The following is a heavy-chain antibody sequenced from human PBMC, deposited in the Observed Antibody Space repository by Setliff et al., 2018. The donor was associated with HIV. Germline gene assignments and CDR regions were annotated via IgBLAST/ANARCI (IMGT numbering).Heavy chain of an antibody. CDR3: ARDGRYSFGYNWFDP. CDR1: AFTFSNYN. D-gene: IGHD5-18*01. Sequence: PGGSLRLSCAASAFTFSNYNIHWVRQAPGKGLEWVAFISYDGNKKYYAGSVKGRFTISRDNAKNSLYLQMNSLRAEDTAVYYCARDGRYSFGYNWFDPWGQGTLVTVSS. J-gene: IGHJ5*02. CDR2: ISYDGNKK. V-gene: IGHV3-30*04.